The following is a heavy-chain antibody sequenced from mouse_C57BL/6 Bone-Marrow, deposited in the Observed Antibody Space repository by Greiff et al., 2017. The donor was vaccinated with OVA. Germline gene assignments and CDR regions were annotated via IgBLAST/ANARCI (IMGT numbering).Heavy chain of an antibody. CDR2: IRNKANGYTT. CDR3: ARSSLYYYGSSYGFAY. Sequence: EVMLVESGGGLVQPGGSLSLSCAASGFTFTDYYMSWVRQPPGKALEWLGFIRNKANGYTTEYSASVKGRFTISRDNSQSILYLQMNALRAEDSATYYCARSSLYYYGSSYGFAYWGQGTLVTVSA. V-gene: IGHV7-3*01. J-gene: IGHJ3*01. CDR1: GFTFTDYY. D-gene: IGHD1-1*01.